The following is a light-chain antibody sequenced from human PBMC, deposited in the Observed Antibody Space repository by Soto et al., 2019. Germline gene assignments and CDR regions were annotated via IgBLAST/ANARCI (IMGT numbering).Light chain of an antibody. CDR2: KAS. CDR1: QFISTW. J-gene: IGKJ1*01. CDR3: QQYNDYSPRT. V-gene: IGKV1-5*03. Sequence: DIQMTQSPSTLSASVGDRVTITCRASQFISTWLAWYQQKPGKAPKLLIYKASSLESGVPSRFSGSGSGTEFTLTISSLQPDDFATYYCQQYNDYSPRTFGQGTKVAIK.